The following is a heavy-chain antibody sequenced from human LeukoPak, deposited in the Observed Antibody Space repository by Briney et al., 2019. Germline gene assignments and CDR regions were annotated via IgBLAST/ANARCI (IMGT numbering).Heavy chain of an antibody. D-gene: IGHD3-3*01. CDR2: IIGTTYT. CDR3: TRDFDFSSAI. Sequence: GGSLRLSCAASGFTFSTYAMNWVRQAPGQGLEWVSIIIGTTYTNYAESVKGRFTVSRDNSKNTLYLQMNSLRAEDTAVYYCTRDFDFSSAIWGQGTLVTVSS. CDR1: GFTFSTYA. J-gene: IGHJ4*02. V-gene: IGHV3-21*01.